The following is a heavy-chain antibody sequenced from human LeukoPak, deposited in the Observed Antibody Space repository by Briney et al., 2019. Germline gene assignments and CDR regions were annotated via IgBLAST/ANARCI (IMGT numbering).Heavy chain of an antibody. CDR2: ISTTGGYT. CDR3: AKKPATIKFPFDI. J-gene: IGHJ4*02. D-gene: IGHD5-24*01. CDR1: GFSFSTYD. V-gene: IGHV3-23*01. Sequence: GGSLRLSRVGSGFSFSTYDMGWVRQTPGKGLEWVSAISTTGGYTEDADSVKGRFTISRDNSQNTLFLQMHSLRAEDTAVYYCAKKPATIKFPFDIWGQGTLVTVSP.